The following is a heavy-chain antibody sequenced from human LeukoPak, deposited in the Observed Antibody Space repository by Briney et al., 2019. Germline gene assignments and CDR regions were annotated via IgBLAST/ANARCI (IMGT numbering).Heavy chain of an antibody. CDR1: GYTLTELS. Sequence: ASVKVSCKVSGYTLTELSMHWVRQAPGKGLEWVGGFDPEDGETIYAQKFQGRVTMTEDTSTDTAYMELSSLRSEDTAVYYCATGWGIVVVPAARSFDYWGQGTLVTVSS. CDR3: ATGWGIVVVPAARSFDY. V-gene: IGHV1-24*01. D-gene: IGHD2-2*01. J-gene: IGHJ4*02. CDR2: FDPEDGET.